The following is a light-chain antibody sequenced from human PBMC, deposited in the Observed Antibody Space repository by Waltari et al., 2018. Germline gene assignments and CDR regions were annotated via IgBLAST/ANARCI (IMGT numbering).Light chain of an antibody. J-gene: IGLJ1*01. V-gene: IGLV3-21*04. CDR1: NIGTYS. CDR3: HVWHPHVDPGV. Sequence: SYVVTQPPSVSVAPGETATITCGGDNIGTYSVHWHQQKAGQAPVFVIFYDRDRPSGIPDRFSGSNSGNTATLTISRVEAGDEARYYCHVWHPHVDPGVFGTGTEVTVL. CDR2: YDR.